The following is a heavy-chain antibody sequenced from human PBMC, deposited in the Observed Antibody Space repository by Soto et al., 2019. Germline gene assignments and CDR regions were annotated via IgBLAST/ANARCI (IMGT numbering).Heavy chain of an antibody. CDR3: ARVGPGSGSLLGRDRLDA. Sequence: QVQLVQSGPEAKKPGASVKVSCKTSGYRFTQYGIGWVRQAPGQGLEWLAWINAYNGDTRYAQTLRDRVNVTIDSSRRTGYTELRSLRSDDTAMYYCARVGPGSGSLLGRDRLDAWGQGTQVTVSS. CDR1: GYRFTQYG. D-gene: IGHD3-10*01. J-gene: IGHJ5*02. V-gene: IGHV1-18*04. CDR2: INAYNGDT.